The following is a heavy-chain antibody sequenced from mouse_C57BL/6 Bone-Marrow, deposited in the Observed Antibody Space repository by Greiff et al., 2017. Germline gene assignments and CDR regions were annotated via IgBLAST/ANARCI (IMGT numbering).Heavy chain of an antibody. V-gene: IGHV2-2*01. CDR1: GFSLTSYG. J-gene: IGHJ3*01. CDR2: IWSGGST. Sequence: QVQLQQSGPGLVQPSQSLSITCTVSGFSLTSYGVHWVRQSPGKGLEWLGVIWSGGSTDYNAAFISRLGISKDNSKSHVFFKMNSLQADDTAIYYCAGRWLGGFAYWGQGTLVTVSA. D-gene: IGHD2-3*01. CDR3: AGRWLGGFAY.